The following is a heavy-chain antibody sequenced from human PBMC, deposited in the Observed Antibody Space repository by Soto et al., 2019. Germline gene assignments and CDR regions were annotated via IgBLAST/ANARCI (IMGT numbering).Heavy chain of an antibody. CDR2: ITGSGGST. J-gene: IGHJ4*02. CDR3: AKDRYGDYGGIDY. CDR1: GFTSSTYA. Sequence: EVPLLESGGGLVQPGGSLRLSCAASGFTSSTYAMIWVRQAPGKGLEWVSVITGSGGSTYYADSVKGRFTISRDTSKNTLFLQMNSLRAEDTAVYYCAKDRYGDYGGIDYWGQGTMVTVSS. D-gene: IGHD4-17*01. V-gene: IGHV3-23*01.